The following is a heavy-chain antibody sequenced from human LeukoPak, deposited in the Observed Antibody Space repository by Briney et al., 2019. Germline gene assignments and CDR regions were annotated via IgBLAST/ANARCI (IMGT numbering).Heavy chain of an antibody. Sequence: GGSLRLSCAASGLTVSSNCMSWVRQAPGKGLEWVSLIYSGGSTYYTDSVKGRFTISRDNSKNTLYLQMNSLRAEDTAVYYCAKDLSFGELPARLLYWGQGTLVTVSS. D-gene: IGHD3-10*01. CDR2: IYSGGST. CDR1: GLTVSSNC. J-gene: IGHJ4*02. CDR3: AKDLSFGELPARLLY. V-gene: IGHV3-53*01.